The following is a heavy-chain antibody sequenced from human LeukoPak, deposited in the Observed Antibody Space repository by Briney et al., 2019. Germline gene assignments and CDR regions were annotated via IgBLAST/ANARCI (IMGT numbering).Heavy chain of an antibody. CDR2: INSDGSST. V-gene: IGHV3-74*01. D-gene: IGHD2-2*01. Sequence: GGSLRLSCAASGFTFSSYWMHWVRQAPGEGLVWVSRINSDGSSTSYADSVKGRFTISRDNAKNTLYLQMNSLRAEDTAVYYCARDRTDIVVVPAGLNWFDPWGQGTLVTVSS. J-gene: IGHJ5*02. CDR3: ARDRTDIVVVPAGLNWFDP. CDR1: GFTFSSYW.